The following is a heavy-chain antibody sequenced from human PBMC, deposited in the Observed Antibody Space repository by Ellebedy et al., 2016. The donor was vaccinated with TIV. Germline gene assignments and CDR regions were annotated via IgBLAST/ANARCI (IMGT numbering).Heavy chain of an antibody. CDR1: GFTFSSYS. V-gene: IGHV3-21*05. CDR2: ISSSSSYT. Sequence: GESLKISCAASGFTFSSYSMNWVRQAPGKGLEWVSYISSSSSYTNYADSVKGRFTISRDNAKNSLYLQMNSLRAEDTAVYYCARGAYSSGWLDAFDIWGQGTMVTVSS. J-gene: IGHJ3*02. D-gene: IGHD6-19*01. CDR3: ARGAYSSGWLDAFDI.